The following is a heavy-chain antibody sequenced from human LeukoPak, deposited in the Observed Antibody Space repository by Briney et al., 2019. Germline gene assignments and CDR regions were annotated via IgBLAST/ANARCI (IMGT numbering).Heavy chain of an antibody. CDR1: GFTFSSYA. J-gene: IGHJ4*02. V-gene: IGHV3-30-3*01. CDR3: ARAQVPIVVVPAAIDY. CDR2: ISYDGSKK. D-gene: IGHD2-2*01. Sequence: GGSLRLSCAASGFTFSSYAMHWVRQAPGKGLEWVAVISYDGSKKYYADSVKGRFTISRDNSKNTLYLQMNSLRAEDTAVYYCARAQVPIVVVPAAIDYWGQGTLVTVSS.